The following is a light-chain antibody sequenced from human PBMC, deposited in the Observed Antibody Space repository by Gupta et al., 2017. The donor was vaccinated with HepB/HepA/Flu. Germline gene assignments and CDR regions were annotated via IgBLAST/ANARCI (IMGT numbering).Light chain of an antibody. Sequence: DIQMTQSPSTLSASVGDRVSITCRASQVIFNYLAWYQQKPGRGPNLLIYEAASLQSGVPSWFSGSASGTNFTLTISSLQPEDVATYYCQKYNDFPITFGGGTRVEIK. V-gene: IGKV1-27*01. J-gene: IGKJ4*01. CDR2: EAA. CDR3: QKYNDFPIT. CDR1: QVIFNY.